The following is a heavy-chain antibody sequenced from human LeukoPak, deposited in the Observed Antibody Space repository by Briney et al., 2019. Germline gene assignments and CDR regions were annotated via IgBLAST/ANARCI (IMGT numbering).Heavy chain of an antibody. CDR1: GFTFSSYG. V-gene: IGHV3-30*18. J-gene: IGHJ4*02. CDR3: AKDDKRYCSGGGCYSDY. CDR2: ISYDGSNK. Sequence: PGGSLRLSCAASGFTFSSYGMHWVRQAPGKGLEWVAVISYDGSNKYYADSVKGRFTISRDNSKNTLYLQMNSLRAEDTAVYYCAKDDKRYCSGGGCYSDYWGQGTLVTVSS. D-gene: IGHD2-15*01.